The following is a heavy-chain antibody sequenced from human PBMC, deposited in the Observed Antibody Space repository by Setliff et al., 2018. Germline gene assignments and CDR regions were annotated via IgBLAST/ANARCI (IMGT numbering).Heavy chain of an antibody. CDR2: INYGGVT. Sequence: SETLSLTCAVDGGSFSGYYWSWIRQSPGKGLEWIGEINYGGVTKYNPSLKSRVTISVDTSKNQFSLKLSSVTAADTAVYYCARCWYLVRVNAFDIWGQGSLVTVSS. J-gene: IGHJ3*02. D-gene: IGHD2-2*01. CDR1: GGSFSGYY. CDR3: ARCWYLVRVNAFDI. V-gene: IGHV4-34*01.